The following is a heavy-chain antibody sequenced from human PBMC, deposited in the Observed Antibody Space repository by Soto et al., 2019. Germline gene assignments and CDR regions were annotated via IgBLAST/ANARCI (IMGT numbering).Heavy chain of an antibody. D-gene: IGHD7-27*01. CDR1: GDSVNNGRYY. CDR2: IYNSGST. J-gene: IGHJ4*02. CDR3: ARGPAGDKVDY. V-gene: IGHV4-30-4*08. Sequence: QVQLQESGPGLVEPSQTLSLTCSVSGDSVNNGRYYWSWIRQTPGKGLEWIGHIYNSGSTYSNPSIRSRITISVDTSKNQFSLQLSSVTAADTAVYYCARGPAGDKVDYWGQGTLVTVSS.